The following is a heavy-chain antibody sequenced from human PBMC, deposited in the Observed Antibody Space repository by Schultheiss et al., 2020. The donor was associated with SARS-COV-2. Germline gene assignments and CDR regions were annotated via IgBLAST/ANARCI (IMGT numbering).Heavy chain of an antibody. CDR2: IYSGGST. V-gene: IGHV3-NL1*01. CDR1: GFTFSNYG. Sequence: GGSLRLSCTTSGFTFSNYGMHWVRQAPGKGLEWVSVIYSGGSTYYADSVKGRFTISRDNSKNTLYLQMNSLRAEDTAVYYCARGNYYAMDVWGQGTTVTVSS. J-gene: IGHJ6*02. CDR3: ARGNYYAMDV.